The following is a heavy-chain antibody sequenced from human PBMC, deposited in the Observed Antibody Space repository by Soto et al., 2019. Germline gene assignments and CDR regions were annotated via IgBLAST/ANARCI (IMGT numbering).Heavy chain of an antibody. Sequence: SETLSLTCAVSGGSISGGGFSWSWIRQPPGKGLEWIGYILHTGGTQYNPSLKSRVSMSVDKSKNQFSLHLTPVTAADTAVYYCVRDGTKTLRDWFDPWGQGISVTV. CDR1: GGSISGGGFS. V-gene: IGHV4-30-2*01. J-gene: IGHJ5*02. CDR2: ILHTGGT. CDR3: VRDGTKTLRDWFDP. D-gene: IGHD1-1*01.